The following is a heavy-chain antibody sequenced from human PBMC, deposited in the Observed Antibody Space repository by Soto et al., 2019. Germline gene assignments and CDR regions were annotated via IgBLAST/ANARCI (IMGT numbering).Heavy chain of an antibody. V-gene: IGHV4-30-2*01. Sequence: TLSLTCDVSGVSITSCAYSLSWIRHPPGKVLEWLGYISQSGATYYNPSLERRVTISMDRSKNAFSLNLSSVTADDTAVYYCARGIWNIEEMIYGFYFDPWGPGTLVTVSS. CDR2: ISQSGAT. CDR1: GVSITSCAYS. D-gene: IGHD2-8*01. CDR3: ARGIWNIEEMIYGFYFDP. J-gene: IGHJ5*02.